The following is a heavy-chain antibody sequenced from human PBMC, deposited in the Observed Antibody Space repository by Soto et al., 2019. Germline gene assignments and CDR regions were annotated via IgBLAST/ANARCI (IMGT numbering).Heavy chain of an antibody. CDR2: ISSSGSTI. CDR3: ARENYYDSSGYLFDY. Sequence: GGSLRLSCAASGFTFSSYEMNWVRQAPGKGLEWVSYISSSGSTIYYADSVKGRFTISRDNAKNSLYLQMNSLRAEDTAVYYCARENYYDSSGYLFDYWGQGTLVTVSS. D-gene: IGHD3-22*01. J-gene: IGHJ4*02. CDR1: GFTFSSYE. V-gene: IGHV3-48*03.